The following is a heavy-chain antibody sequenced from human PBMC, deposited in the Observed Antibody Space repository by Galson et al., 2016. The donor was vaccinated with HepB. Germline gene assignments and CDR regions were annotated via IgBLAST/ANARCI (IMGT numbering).Heavy chain of an antibody. CDR1: GFTFSGYW. CDR2: IKQDGSEK. CDR3: TRDIERVGATLYFDY. J-gene: IGHJ4*02. Sequence: SLRLSCATSGFTFSGYWMSWVRQAPGQGLEWVAKIKQDGSEKYYADSVKGRFTTSRDNAHNSLYLQMDSLRAEDSAIYFCTRDIERVGATLYFDYWGRGTLVTVSS. D-gene: IGHD1-26*01. V-gene: IGHV3-7*01.